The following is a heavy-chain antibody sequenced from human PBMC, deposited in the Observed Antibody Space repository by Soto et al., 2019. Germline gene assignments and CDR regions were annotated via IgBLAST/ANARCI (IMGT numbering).Heavy chain of an antibody. CDR1: GGTFSSYT. CDR2: IIPILGIA. J-gene: IGHJ4*02. CDR3: ASTPKGYCSSPSCVDY. D-gene: IGHD2-2*01. Sequence: QVQLVQSGAEVKKPGSSVKVSCKASGGTFSSYTISWVRQAPGQGLEWMGRIIPILGIANYAQKFQGRVTITADKSTSTAYMELSSLRSEDTAVYYCASTPKGYCSSPSCVDYWGQGPLVTVSS. V-gene: IGHV1-69*02.